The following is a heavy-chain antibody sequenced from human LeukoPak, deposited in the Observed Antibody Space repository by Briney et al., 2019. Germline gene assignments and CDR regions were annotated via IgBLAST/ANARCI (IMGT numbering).Heavy chain of an antibody. V-gene: IGHV4-38-2*02. D-gene: IGHD3-16*01. CDR3: ARARGSYYYYYYMDV. CDR1: GGSISSYY. Sequence: ETLSLTCTVSGGSISSYYWSWIRQPAGKGLEWIGSIYHSGSTYYNPSLKSRVTISVDTSKNQFSLKLSSVTAADTAVYYCARARGSYYYYYYMDVWGKGTTVTVSS. CDR2: IYHSGST. J-gene: IGHJ6*03.